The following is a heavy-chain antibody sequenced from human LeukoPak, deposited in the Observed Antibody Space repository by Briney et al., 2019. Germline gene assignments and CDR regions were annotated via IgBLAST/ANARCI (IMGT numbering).Heavy chain of an antibody. Sequence: GESLKISCKGSGYSFSNYWVAWVRQMPGKGLEWMGIIYPGDSDTRYSPSFQAQVTISVDRSTSTAYLQWSSLKASDTAVYYCARMGDFWSGLDYWGQGTLVTVSS. CDR2: IYPGDSDT. D-gene: IGHD3-3*01. V-gene: IGHV5-51*01. J-gene: IGHJ4*02. CDR1: GYSFSNYW. CDR3: ARMGDFWSGLDY.